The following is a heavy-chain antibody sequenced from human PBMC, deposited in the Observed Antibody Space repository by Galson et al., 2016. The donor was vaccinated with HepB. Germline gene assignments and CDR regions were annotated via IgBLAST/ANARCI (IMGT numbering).Heavy chain of an antibody. Sequence: PALVKPTQTLTLTCSFSGFSLSTRAVGVSWIRQPPGKPLEWLALIYWDDDNRYSPSLKSRLTITTDTSKNQVVLTMTDMDPVNTDPYYCVNSSGWPSDYWGQGILVTVSS. J-gene: IGHJ4*02. CDR2: IYWDDDN. CDR3: VNSSGWPSDY. D-gene: IGHD6-19*01. CDR1: GFSLSTRAVG. V-gene: IGHV2-5*02.